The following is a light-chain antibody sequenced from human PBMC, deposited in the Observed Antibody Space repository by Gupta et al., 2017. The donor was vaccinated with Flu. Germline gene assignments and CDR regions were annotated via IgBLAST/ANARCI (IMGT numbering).Light chain of an antibody. CDR3: CSYAGSYTPV. V-gene: IGLV2-11*01. J-gene: IGLJ2*01. CDR1: SSDVGGYNY. Sequence: QSALTQPRSVSGSPGQSVIISCTGTSSDVGGYNYVSWYQQHPGKAPKLMIYDVSKRPSGVPDRFSGSQSGNTASLTISGLQAEDEDDYYCCSYAGSYTPVFGGGTKLTVL. CDR2: DVS.